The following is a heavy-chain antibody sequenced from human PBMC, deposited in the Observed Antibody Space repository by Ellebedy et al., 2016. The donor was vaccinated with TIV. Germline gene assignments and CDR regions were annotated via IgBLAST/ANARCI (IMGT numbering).Heavy chain of an antibody. V-gene: IGHV3-53*01. CDR1: GFTVSSNY. J-gene: IGHJ6*02. CDR2: IYSGDST. Sequence: GESLKISCAASGFTVSSNYMSWVRQAPGKGLEWVSVIYSGDSTDCADSVKGRFTISRDNSKNTLYLQMNSLRAEDTAVYYCAGRAIRRSTYYYYGMDVWGQGTTVTVSS. CDR3: AGRAIRRSTYYYYGMDV. D-gene: IGHD2-2*01.